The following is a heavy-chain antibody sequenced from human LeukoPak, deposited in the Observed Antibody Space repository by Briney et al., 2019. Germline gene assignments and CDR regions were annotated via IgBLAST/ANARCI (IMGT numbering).Heavy chain of an antibody. V-gene: IGHV4-30-4*01. Sequence: PSETLSLTRTVSGGSISSGDYYWSWIRQPPGKGLEWIGYIYYSGSTYYNPSLKSRVTISVDTSKNQFSLKLSSVTAADTAVYYCARATVTPWYFDLWGRGTLVTVSS. CDR1: GGSISSGDYY. CDR3: ARATVTPWYFDL. D-gene: IGHD4-17*01. CDR2: IYYSGST. J-gene: IGHJ2*01.